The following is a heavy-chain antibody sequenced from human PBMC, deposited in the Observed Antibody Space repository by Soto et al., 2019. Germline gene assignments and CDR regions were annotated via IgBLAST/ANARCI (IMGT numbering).Heavy chain of an antibody. V-gene: IGHV1-24*01. CDR1: GYTLTKLS. CDR3: ATPSLVPMVVVPAAPHFYGSGKVACDI. Sequence: QVQLVQSGAEVKKPGASVKVSCKVSGYTLTKLSMHWVRQAPGKGLEWMGGFDLEDGETIYAQKFQGIVAMTEDTSTDTAYMELSSLRSVDTAVYYCATPSLVPMVVVPAAPHFYGSGKVACDIGGQGTMVTVSS. CDR2: FDLEDGET. J-gene: IGHJ3*02. D-gene: IGHD2-2*01.